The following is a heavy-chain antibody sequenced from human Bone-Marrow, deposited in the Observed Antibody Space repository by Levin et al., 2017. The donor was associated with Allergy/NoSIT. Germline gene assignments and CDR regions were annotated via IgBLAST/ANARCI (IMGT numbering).Heavy chain of an antibody. J-gene: IGHJ6*02. CDR2: INPGGGST. CDR1: GDTFTSYL. CDR3: ARDGGLLEWLPGPYSYYGMDV. D-gene: IGHD3-3*01. Sequence: PTASVKVSCKTSGDTFTSYLLHWVRQAPGQGLEWMGIINPGGGSTTYAQKFQGRVTMTRDTSKSTVYMELSSLRSDDTAVYYCARDGGLLEWLPGPYSYYGMDVWGQGTTVTVSS. V-gene: IGHV1-46*01.